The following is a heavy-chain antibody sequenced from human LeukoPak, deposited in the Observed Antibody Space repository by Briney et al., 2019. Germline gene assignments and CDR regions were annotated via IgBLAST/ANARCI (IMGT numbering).Heavy chain of an antibody. Sequence: PSETLSLTCAVYGGSFSGYYWSWIRQPPGKGLEWIGSIYHSGSTYYNPSLESRVTISVDTSKNQFSLKLSSVTAADTAVYYCARVQQQLVNYYYYMDVWGKGTTVTVSS. J-gene: IGHJ6*03. CDR2: IYHSGST. CDR1: GGSFSGYY. D-gene: IGHD6-13*01. V-gene: IGHV4-34*01. CDR3: ARVQQQLVNYYYYMDV.